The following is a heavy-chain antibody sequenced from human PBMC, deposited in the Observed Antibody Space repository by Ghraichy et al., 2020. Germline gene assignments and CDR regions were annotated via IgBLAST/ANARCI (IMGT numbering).Heavy chain of an antibody. J-gene: IGHJ3*02. V-gene: IGHV3-48*02. Sequence: LSLTCAASGFTFSSYSMNWVRQAPGKGLEWVSYIGVSDTIYYADSVKGRFTISRDNAKNSLYLQMNSLRDEDTALYYCARRGSWAFDIWGQGTMVTVSS. CDR3: ARRGSWAFDI. CDR2: IGVSDTI. CDR1: GFTFSSYS. D-gene: IGHD1-26*01.